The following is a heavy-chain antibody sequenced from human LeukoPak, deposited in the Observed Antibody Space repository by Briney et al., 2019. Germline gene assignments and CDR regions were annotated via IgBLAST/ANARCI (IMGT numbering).Heavy chain of an antibody. J-gene: IGHJ4*02. D-gene: IGHD6-13*01. CDR3: AREPSGSVAAAGNYYFDY. CDR1: GGSFSGYY. V-gene: IGHV4-34*01. Sequence: SETLSLTCAVYGGSFSGYYGSWIRQPPGKGLEWIGEVNHSGITNYNPSRKSPVTISVDTSKHTFSLKLRSVTAADTAVYYCAREPSGSVAAAGNYYFDYWGQGTLVTVSS. CDR2: VNHSGIT.